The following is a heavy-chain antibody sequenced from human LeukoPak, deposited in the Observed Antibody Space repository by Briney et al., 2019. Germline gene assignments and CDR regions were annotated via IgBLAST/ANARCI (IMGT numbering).Heavy chain of an antibody. CDR2: IYYSGST. Sequence: SETLSLTCTVSGVSISSYYWSWIRQPPGKGLEWIGYIYYSGSTNYNPSLKSRVTISVDTSKNQFSLKLSSVTAADTAVYYCAREADYYMDVWGKGTTVTVSS. J-gene: IGHJ6*03. D-gene: IGHD6-25*01. CDR3: AREADYYMDV. V-gene: IGHV4-59*01. CDR1: GVSISSYY.